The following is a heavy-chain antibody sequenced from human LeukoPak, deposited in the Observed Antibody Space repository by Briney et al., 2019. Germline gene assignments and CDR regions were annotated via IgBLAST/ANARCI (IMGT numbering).Heavy chain of an antibody. CDR2: IKQDGSEK. V-gene: IGHV3-7*01. Sequence: GGSLRLSRAASGFTFSSYWMSWVRQAPGKGLEWVANIKQDGSEKYYVDSVKGRFTISRDNAKNSLCLQMNSLRAEDTAVYYCARDYYDSSGYTLRANWGQGTLVTVSS. CDR1: GFTFSSYW. CDR3: ARDYYDSSGYTLRAN. D-gene: IGHD3-22*01. J-gene: IGHJ4*02.